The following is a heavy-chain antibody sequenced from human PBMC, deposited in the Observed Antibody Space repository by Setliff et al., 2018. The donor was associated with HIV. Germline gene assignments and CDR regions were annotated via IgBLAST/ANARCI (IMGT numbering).Heavy chain of an antibody. V-gene: IGHV1-69*13. CDR1: GGTFSSYA. Sequence: GASVKVSCKASGGTFSSYAISWVRQAPGQGLEWMGGIIPIFGTANYAQKFQGRVTITADESTSTAYMELSSLRSEDTAVYYCARDNPTSISSGWYGWRYYYYMDVWGKGTTVTSP. CDR2: IIPIFGTA. D-gene: IGHD6-19*01. J-gene: IGHJ6*03. CDR3: ARDNPTSISSGWYGWRYYYYMDV.